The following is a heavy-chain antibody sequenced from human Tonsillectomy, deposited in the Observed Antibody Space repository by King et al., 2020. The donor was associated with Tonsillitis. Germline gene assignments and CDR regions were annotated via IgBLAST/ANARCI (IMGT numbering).Heavy chain of an antibody. CDR3: ARGPKTTVVVDH. V-gene: IGHV3-48*03. D-gene: IGHD4-23*01. CDR1: GFTFTSYE. Sequence: VQLVESGGGLVQPGGSLRLSCAASGFTFTSYEMNWVRQAPGMGLEWGSYISSMGNTIYYADSVKGRFPISRDNAKNSLYLQMNSLRAEDTAVYYCARGPKTTVVVDHWGQGTLVTVPS. J-gene: IGHJ4*02. CDR2: ISSMGNTI.